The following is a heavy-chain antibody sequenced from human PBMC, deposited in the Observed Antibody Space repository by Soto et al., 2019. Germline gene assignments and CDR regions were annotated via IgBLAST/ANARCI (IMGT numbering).Heavy chain of an antibody. Sequence: QVQLVQSGAEVKKPGASVKVSCKASGYTFTSYDINWVRQATGQGLEWMGWMNPNSGNTGESQKFQGRVTMTRNTSSSTAYMELSSLRSEATAVYYWARTLYGAIVDYWGQGTLVTVSS. CDR2: MNPNSGNT. CDR3: ARTLYGAIVDY. J-gene: IGHJ4*02. D-gene: IGHD4-17*01. V-gene: IGHV1-8*01. CDR1: GYTFTSYD.